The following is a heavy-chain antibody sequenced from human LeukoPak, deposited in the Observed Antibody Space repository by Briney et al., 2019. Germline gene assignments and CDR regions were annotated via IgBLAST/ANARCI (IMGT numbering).Heavy chain of an antibody. CDR2: VTGRGSST. D-gene: IGHD3-9*01. V-gene: IGHV3-23*01. Sequence: GASLRLSCVASGFTFSNYAMSWVRQAPGKRLEWVSAVTGRGSSTYYADSVKGRFTISRDNSRNTQFLQMNSLRAEDTAIYYCAKWGDFDILTGYYVSDFWGQGTLVTVSS. CDR3: AKWGDFDILTGYYVSDF. CDR1: GFTFSNYA. J-gene: IGHJ4*02.